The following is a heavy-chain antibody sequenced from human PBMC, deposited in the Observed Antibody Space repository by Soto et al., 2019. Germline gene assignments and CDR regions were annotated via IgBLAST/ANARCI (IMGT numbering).Heavy chain of an antibody. CDR3: ARGGDFGVVLDYYYYGMDV. CDR1: GGSISSGGYY. D-gene: IGHD3-3*01. J-gene: IGHJ6*02. CDR2: IYYSGST. Sequence: SETLSLTCTVSGGSISSGGYYWSWIRQHPGKGLEWIGYIYYSGSTYYNPSLKSRVTISVDTSKNQFSLKLSSVTAADTAVYYCARGGDFGVVLDYYYYGMDVWGQGTTVTVSS. V-gene: IGHV4-31*03.